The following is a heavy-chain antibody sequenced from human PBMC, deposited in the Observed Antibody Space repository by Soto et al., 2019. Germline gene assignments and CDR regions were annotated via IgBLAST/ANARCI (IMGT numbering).Heavy chain of an antibody. V-gene: IGHV2-5*02. CDR1: GFSLSSNGVG. J-gene: IGHJ4*02. CDR3: ANKGSGTRAIAY. CDR2: IYWDDSK. D-gene: IGHD3-10*01. Sequence: QITLKESGPTLVKPTQTLTLTCTFSGFSLSSNGVGVGWIRQPPGKALEWLAVIYWDDSKTYSPSLESRLTITKDTSKNQVVLTMTNMDPVDTGTYYCANKGSGTRAIAYWGQGTLVTVSS.